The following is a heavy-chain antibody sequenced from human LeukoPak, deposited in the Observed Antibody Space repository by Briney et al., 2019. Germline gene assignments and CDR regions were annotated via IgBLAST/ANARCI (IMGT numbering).Heavy chain of an antibody. V-gene: IGHV4-4*02. D-gene: IGHD6-19*01. CDR2: IFHTGTT. J-gene: IGHJ4*02. CDR1: GGSISSSNW. CDR3: ALSSGWYKLDY. Sequence: SGTLSLTCAVSGGSISSSNWWSWVRQPPGKGLEWIGRIFHTGTTDYKTSLKGRVTISVDKSKNQFSLNLNSVTAADTAVYYCALSSGWYKLDYWGQGTLVTVSS.